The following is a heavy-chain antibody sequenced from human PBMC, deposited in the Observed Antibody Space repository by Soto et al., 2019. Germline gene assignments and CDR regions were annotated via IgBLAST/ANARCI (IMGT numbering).Heavy chain of an antibody. CDR3: ASWLKTSGWYVLLEGSFDY. Sequence: SGGSLRLSCAASGCTFISYWMTWVRQAPGKGLEWVANIKQDGSAKYYVDSVKGRFTISRDNAKNSLYLQMNSLRAEDTAVYYCASWLKTSGWYVLLEGSFDYWGQGTLVTVSS. V-gene: IGHV3-7*01. CDR2: IKQDGSAK. J-gene: IGHJ4*02. CDR1: GCTFISYW. D-gene: IGHD6-19*01.